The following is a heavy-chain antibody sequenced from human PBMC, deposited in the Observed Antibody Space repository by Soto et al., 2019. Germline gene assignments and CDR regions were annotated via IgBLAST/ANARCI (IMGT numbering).Heavy chain of an antibody. CDR2: ISSSSYI. D-gene: IGHD4-17*01. V-gene: IGHV3-21*01. CDR3: ARDPGMTTAAYNWFDP. Sequence: GGSLRLSCAASGFTFSSYSMNWVRQAPGKGLEWVSSISSSSYIYYADSVKGRFTISRDNAKNSLYLQMNSLRAEDTAVYYCARDPGMTTAAYNWFDPWSQGTLVTVS. CDR1: GFTFSSYS. J-gene: IGHJ5*02.